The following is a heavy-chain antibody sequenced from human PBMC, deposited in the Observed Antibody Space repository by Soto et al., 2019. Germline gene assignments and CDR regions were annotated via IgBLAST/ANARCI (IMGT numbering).Heavy chain of an antibody. J-gene: IGHJ5*02. D-gene: IGHD5-12*01. CDR3: PTSRGA. CDR2: ISGSGGST. V-gene: IGHV3-23*01. Sequence: EVQLLESGGGLVQPGGSLRLSCAASGFTFSSYAMSWVRQAPGKGLEWVSAISGSGGSTYCADPVKGRFTIPRDNSKNTFDLQMNGLRGEDTAVYYWPTSRGAWGQGTLVTV. CDR1: GFTFSSYA.